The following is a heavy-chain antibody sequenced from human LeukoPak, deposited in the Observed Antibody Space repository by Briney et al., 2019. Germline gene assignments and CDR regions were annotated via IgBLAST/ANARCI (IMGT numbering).Heavy chain of an antibody. D-gene: IGHD3-10*01. Sequence: SETLSPTCTVSGGSISSYYWSWIRQPPGKGLEWIGYIYYSGSTNNNPSLKSRVTISVDTSKNQFSLKLSSVTAADTAVYYCARTMYYYGSGSYPNYFDYWGQGTLVTVSS. CDR1: GGSISSYY. CDR2: IYYSGST. J-gene: IGHJ4*02. CDR3: ARTMYYYGSGSYPNYFDY. V-gene: IGHV4-59*01.